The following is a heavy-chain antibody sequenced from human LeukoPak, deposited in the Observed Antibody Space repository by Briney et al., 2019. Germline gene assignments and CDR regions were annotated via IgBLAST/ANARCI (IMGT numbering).Heavy chain of an antibody. D-gene: IGHD5-24*01. Sequence: GASVKVSCKASGYTFTSYGISWVRQAPGQGLEWMGWISAYNGNTNYAQKLQGRVTMTTDTSTSTAYMELRSLRSDDTAVYYCARGREMANPGHAFDIWGQGTMVTVSS. CDR3: ARGREMANPGHAFDI. CDR1: GYTFTSYG. J-gene: IGHJ3*02. V-gene: IGHV1-18*01. CDR2: ISAYNGNT.